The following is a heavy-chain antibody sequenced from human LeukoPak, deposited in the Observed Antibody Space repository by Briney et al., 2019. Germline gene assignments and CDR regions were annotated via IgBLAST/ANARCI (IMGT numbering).Heavy chain of an antibody. CDR3: ARVGWPNWFDP. D-gene: IGHD6-19*01. Sequence: PSETLSLTCTVSGGSISSYYWSWIRQPPGKGLEWIGEINHSGSTNYNPSLKSRVTISVDTSKNQFSLKLSSVTAADTAVYYCARVGWPNWFDPWGQGTLVTVSS. V-gene: IGHV4-34*01. J-gene: IGHJ5*02. CDR2: INHSGST. CDR1: GGSISSYY.